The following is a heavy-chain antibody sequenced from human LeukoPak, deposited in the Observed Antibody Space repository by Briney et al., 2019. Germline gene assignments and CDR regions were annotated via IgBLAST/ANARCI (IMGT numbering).Heavy chain of an antibody. CDR2: INPNSGGT. V-gene: IGHV1-2*02. CDR1: GYTFTGYY. CDR3: ARGGLLWFEELPIGRPFDY. J-gene: IGHJ4*02. D-gene: IGHD3-10*01. Sequence: ASVKVSCKASGYTFTGYYVHWARQSPGQGLEWMGWINPNSGGTNYAQKFQGRVTMTRDTSISTAYMELSRLRSDDTAVYYCARGGLLWFEELPIGRPFDYWGQGTLVTVSS.